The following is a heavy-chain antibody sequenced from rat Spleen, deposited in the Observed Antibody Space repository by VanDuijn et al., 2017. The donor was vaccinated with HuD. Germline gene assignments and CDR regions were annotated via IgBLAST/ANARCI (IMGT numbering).Heavy chain of an antibody. CDR1: GFSLTSNS. CDR2: IWSNGGT. Sequence: VQLKESGPGLVQPSQTLSLTCTVSGFSLTSNSVSWIRQPPGKGLEWMGVIWSNGGTDYNSGLKSRLSISRDTSKNHIFLKRNSLQSEDTTTYYCARAPGNGFVMDAWGQGASVTVSS. CDR3: ARAPGNGFVMDA. J-gene: IGHJ4*01. V-gene: IGHV2-15*01. D-gene: IGHD5-1*01.